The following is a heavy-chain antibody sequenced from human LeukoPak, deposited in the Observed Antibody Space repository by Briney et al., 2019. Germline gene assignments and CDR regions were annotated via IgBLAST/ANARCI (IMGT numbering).Heavy chain of an antibody. V-gene: IGHV3-20*04. CDR3: AKDRWTEVDAFDI. Sequence: GGSLRLSCAASGFTFDDYGMSWVRQAPGKGLEWVSGINWKGGRTGYADSVKGRFTISRDNSKNTLYLQMNSLRAEDTAVYYCAKDRWTEVDAFDIWGQGTMVTVSS. CDR1: GFTFDDYG. CDR2: INWKGGRT. J-gene: IGHJ3*02. D-gene: IGHD1-1*01.